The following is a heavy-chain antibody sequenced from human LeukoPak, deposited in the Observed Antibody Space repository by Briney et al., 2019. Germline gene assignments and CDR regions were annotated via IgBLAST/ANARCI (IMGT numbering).Heavy chain of an antibody. CDR3: AKDSTDYGDYDDYFDY. Sequence: GGSLRLSCAASGFTFSSYGMHWVRQAPGKGLEWVAVISYDGSNKYYADSVKGRFTISRDNSKNTLYLQMNSLRAEDTAVYYCAKDSTDYGDYDDYFDYWGQGTLVTVSS. V-gene: IGHV3-30*18. J-gene: IGHJ4*02. CDR2: ISYDGSNK. CDR1: GFTFSSYG. D-gene: IGHD4-17*01.